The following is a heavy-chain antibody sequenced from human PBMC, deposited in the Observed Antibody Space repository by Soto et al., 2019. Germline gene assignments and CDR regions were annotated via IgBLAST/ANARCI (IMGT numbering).Heavy chain of an antibody. CDR3: ASHPLNWSGADS. D-gene: IGHD1-1*01. J-gene: IGHJ4*02. Sequence: SESLSLTCTVSGGSITSSEYYWAWIRQPPGKGLQFVGTIYYSGSSYSNPSLKSRLSMSVDTSKNQFSLTMKSVTAADTGVYYSASHPLNWSGADSWGQGVLVTVSA. CDR1: GGSITSSEYY. V-gene: IGHV4-39*01. CDR2: IYYSGSS.